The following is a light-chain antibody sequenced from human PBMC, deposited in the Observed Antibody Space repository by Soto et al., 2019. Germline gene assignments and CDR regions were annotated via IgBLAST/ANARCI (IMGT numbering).Light chain of an antibody. CDR1: QGIFTY. CDR2: AAS. V-gene: IGKV1-39*01. J-gene: IGKJ2*01. Sequence: DIPMTQSPDSLSASLGDRVTITCRASQGIFTYVNWYQQKPGKAPNLLVYAASSLESGVPSRFSGSGSGTDFTLTITTLQPEDFATYYCQQTFSPPYSIGQGTKVEI. CDR3: QQTFSPPYS.